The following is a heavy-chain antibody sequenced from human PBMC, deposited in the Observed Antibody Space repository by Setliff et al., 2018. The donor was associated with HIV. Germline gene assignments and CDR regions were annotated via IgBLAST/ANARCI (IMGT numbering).Heavy chain of an antibody. J-gene: IGHJ4*02. CDR3: ARQPLYNDYDWCSYYFDY. V-gene: IGHV4-38-2*01. Sequence: PSETLSLTCAVSGYSISSGCYWGWIRQPPGKGLEWIGSMYHTGSTYYSPSLNSRFTIPVDTSKNQFSLKLRSVTAADTAVYYCARQPLYNDYDWCSYYFDYWGQGSLVTVSS. CDR1: GYSISSGCY. D-gene: IGHD5-12*01. CDR2: MYHTGST.